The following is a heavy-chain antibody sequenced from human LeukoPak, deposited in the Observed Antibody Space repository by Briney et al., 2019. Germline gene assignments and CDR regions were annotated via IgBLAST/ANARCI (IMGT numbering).Heavy chain of an antibody. V-gene: IGHV4-34*01. D-gene: IGHD6-19*01. Sequence: SETLSLTCAVYGGSFSGYYWSWIRQPPGKGLEWIGEINHSGSTNYNPSLKSRVTISVDTSKNQFSLKLSSVTAADTAVYYCARHYGVGIAVAHTPDENNWFDPWGQGTLVTVSS. J-gene: IGHJ5*02. CDR1: GGSFSGYY. CDR3: ARHYGVGIAVAHTPDENNWFDP. CDR2: INHSGST.